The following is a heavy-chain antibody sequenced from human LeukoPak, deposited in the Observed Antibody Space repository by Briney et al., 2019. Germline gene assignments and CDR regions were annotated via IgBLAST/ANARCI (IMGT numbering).Heavy chain of an antibody. J-gene: IGHJ4*02. V-gene: IGHV3-66*01. CDR3: ARDHNWAFDS. CDR2: IYSGGQT. D-gene: IGHD1-20*01. Sequence: PGGSLRLSCAASGFTVSNNYMTWVRQAPGKGLAWVSVIYSGGQTYYADSVKGRFTISRDNSMNTLYLQMNSLRAEDTAVYFCARDHNWAFDSWGQGTLVTVSS. CDR1: GFTVSNNY.